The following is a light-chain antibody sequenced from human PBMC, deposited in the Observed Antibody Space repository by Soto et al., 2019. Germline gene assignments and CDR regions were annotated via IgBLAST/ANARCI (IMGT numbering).Light chain of an antibody. V-gene: IGKV1-5*03. CDR2: KAS. Sequence: DIQMTQSPSTLSASVGDRVAITCRASQSINNLLAWYQQKPGKAPKLLIYKASSLESGVPSRFSGNGSGTEFTLTISSLQPDDFATYYCQQYSTFSPFGEGTKVEIK. CDR3: QQYSTFSP. J-gene: IGKJ4*02. CDR1: QSINNL.